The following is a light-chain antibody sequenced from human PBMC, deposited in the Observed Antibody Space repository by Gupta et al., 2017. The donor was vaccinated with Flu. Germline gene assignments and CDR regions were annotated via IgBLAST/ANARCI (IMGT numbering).Light chain of an antibody. CDR2: EAY. CDR1: QDTSNY. J-gene: IGKJ3*01. V-gene: IGKV1-33*01. CDR3: QQYDNLLT. Sequence: QMTQSPCSLSASVGDRVTITCQASQDTSNYVNWYQQKPEKAPRLLIYEAYNLETGVPTRFSRRGAGTDFTFTISRVHHEDIATYYCQQYDNLLTFGPGTKVDIK.